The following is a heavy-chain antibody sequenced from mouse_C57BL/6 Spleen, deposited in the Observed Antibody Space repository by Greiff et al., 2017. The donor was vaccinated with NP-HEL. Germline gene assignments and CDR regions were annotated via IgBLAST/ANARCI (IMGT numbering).Heavy chain of an antibody. J-gene: IGHJ3*01. D-gene: IGHD4-1*01. CDR1: GFTFSDYG. CDR3: ARGNWDGWFAY. CDR2: ISSGSSTI. V-gene: IGHV5-17*01. Sequence: EVKVEESGGGLVKPGGSLKLSCAASGFTFSDYGMHWVRQAPEKGLEWVAYISSGSSTIYYADTVKGRFTISRDNAKNTLFLQMTRLRSEDTAMYYCARGNWDGWFAYWGQGTLVTVSA.